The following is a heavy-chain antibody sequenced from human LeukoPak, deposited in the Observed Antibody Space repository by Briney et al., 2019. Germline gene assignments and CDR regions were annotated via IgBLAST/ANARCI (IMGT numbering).Heavy chain of an antibody. CDR1: GGSFSGYY. J-gene: IGHJ4*02. CDR2: INHSGST. CDR3: ARGDGSGSYVLDY. Sequence: SGTLSLTCAVYGGSFSGYYWTWVRQPPGKGLEWIGDINHSGSTNYNPSLKSRVTISVDTSKNQFSLKLSSVTAADTAVYYCARGDGSGSYVLDYWGQGTLVTVSS. D-gene: IGHD3-10*01. V-gene: IGHV4-34*01.